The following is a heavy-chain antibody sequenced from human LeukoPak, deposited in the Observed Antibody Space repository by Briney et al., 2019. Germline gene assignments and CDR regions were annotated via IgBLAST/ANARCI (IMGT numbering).Heavy chain of an antibody. V-gene: IGHV3-30-3*01. CDR1: GFTFSDHY. J-gene: IGHJ4*02. Sequence: GGSLRLSCAASGFTFSDHYMDWVRQAPGKGLEWVAVISYDGSNKYYADSVKGRFTISRDNSKNTLYLQMNSLRAEDTAVYYCARVRLVDFWSGYIDYWGQGTLVTVSS. D-gene: IGHD3-3*01. CDR3: ARVRLVDFWSGYIDY. CDR2: ISYDGSNK.